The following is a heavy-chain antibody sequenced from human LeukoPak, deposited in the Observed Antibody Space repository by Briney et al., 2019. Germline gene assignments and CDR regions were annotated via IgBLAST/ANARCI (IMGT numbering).Heavy chain of an antibody. Sequence: PGASLQISCEGSGSIFTSYWIGWGRQLAGKGVEWMGIIYPGDSDTRYSPSLQGQVTISADKTSSTAYLQWSSLKASDTAMYYCARGGTGFDFWGQGTLVTVSS. CDR3: ARGGTGFDF. D-gene: IGHD3-16*01. CDR2: IYPGDSDT. CDR1: GSIFTSYW. J-gene: IGHJ4*02. V-gene: IGHV5-51*01.